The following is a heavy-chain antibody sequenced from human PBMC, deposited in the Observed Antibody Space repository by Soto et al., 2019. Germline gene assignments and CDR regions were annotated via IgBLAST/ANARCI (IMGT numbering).Heavy chain of an antibody. D-gene: IGHD3-22*01. J-gene: IGHJ3*02. CDR3: AKDWADYYDSSGYNAFDI. Sequence: TGGSLRLSCAASGFTFCSYGMHWVSQATGKGLEWVAVISYDGSNKYYADSVKGRFTISRDNSKNTLYLQMNSLRAEDTAVCYCAKDWADYYDSSGYNAFDIWGQGTMVTVSS. CDR2: ISYDGSNK. V-gene: IGHV3-30*18. CDR1: GFTFCSYG.